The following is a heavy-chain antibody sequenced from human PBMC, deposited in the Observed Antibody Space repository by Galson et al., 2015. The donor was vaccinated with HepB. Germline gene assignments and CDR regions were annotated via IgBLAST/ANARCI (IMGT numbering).Heavy chain of an antibody. Sequence: SLRLSCAASGFTFSSYEMNWVRQAPGKGLEWVSYISSSGSTIYYADSVKGRFTISRDNAKNSLYLQMNSLRAEDTAVYYCARVTVATIISAAGRNDYWGQGTLVTVSS. D-gene: IGHD5-12*01. J-gene: IGHJ4*02. CDR3: ARVTVATIISAAGRNDY. V-gene: IGHV3-48*03. CDR2: ISSSGSTI. CDR1: GFTFSSYE.